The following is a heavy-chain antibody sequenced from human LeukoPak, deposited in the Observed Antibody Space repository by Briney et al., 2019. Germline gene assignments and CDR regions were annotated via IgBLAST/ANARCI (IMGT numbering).Heavy chain of an antibody. CDR2: IIPIFGTA. J-gene: IGHJ4*02. D-gene: IGHD2-2*01. V-gene: IGHV1-69*13. CDR3: ASSLGYCSSTSCLDYGY. Sequence: ASVKVSCKASGGTFSSYAISWVRQAPGQGLESMGGIIPIFGTANYAQKFQGRVTITADESTSTAYMELSSLRSEDTAVYYCASSLGYCSSTSCLDYGYWGQGTLVTVSS. CDR1: GGTFSSYA.